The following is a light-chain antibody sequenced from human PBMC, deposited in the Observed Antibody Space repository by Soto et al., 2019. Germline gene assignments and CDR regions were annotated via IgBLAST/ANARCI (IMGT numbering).Light chain of an antibody. CDR1: SSDVGKYDY. CDR2: ESI. Sequence: QSALTQPPSASGSPGQSVTISCTGTSSDVGKYDYVSWFQHHPGKAPKLIIYESIRRPSGISHRFSGSKSGNTASLTISGLQAEDEADYYCCSFAGSNSWVFGGGTKVTVL. V-gene: IGLV2-8*01. CDR3: CSFAGSNSWV. J-gene: IGLJ3*02.